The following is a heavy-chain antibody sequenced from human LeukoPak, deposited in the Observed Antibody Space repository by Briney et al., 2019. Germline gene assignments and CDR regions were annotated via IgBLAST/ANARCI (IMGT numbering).Heavy chain of an antibody. CDR2: FSWDGGSK. D-gene: IGHD5-24*01. J-gene: IGHJ4*02. V-gene: IGHV3-43*01. CDR3: TKETESQRSFDY. Sequence: GRSLRLSCAASGFTFDDYTMHWVRQAPGKGLEWVSLFSWDGGSKYYADSVKGRFTISRDNSKNSLYLQMNSLRTEDTALYYCTKETESQRSFDYWGQGTLVTVSS. CDR1: GFTFDDYT.